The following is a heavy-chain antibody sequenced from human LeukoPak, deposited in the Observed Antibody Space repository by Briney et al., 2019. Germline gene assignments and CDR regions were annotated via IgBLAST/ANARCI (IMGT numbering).Heavy chain of an antibody. J-gene: IGHJ4*02. CDR2: IKQDGTEK. CDR3: ARAQDCRGETCHFDY. V-gene: IGHV3-7*05. CDR1: GFTFSSKW. D-gene: IGHD2-15*01. Sequence: GGSLRLSCAASGFTFSSKWMSWVRQAPGKGPEWVANIKQDGTEKYYADSVKGRFTISRDNAKNSLYLQMNSLRAEDTAVYSCARAQDCRGETCHFDYWGQGTLVTVSS.